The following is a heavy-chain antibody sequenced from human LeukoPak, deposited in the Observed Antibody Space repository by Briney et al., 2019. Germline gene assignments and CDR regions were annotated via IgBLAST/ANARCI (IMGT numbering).Heavy chain of an antibody. Sequence: PGGSLRLSCAASGFTFSSYSMNWVRQAPGKGLEWVSSISSSSSYIYYADSVKGRFTISRDNAKNSLYLQMNSLRAEDTAVYYCATDTLYGSGNAFDIWGQGTMVTVSS. J-gene: IGHJ3*02. V-gene: IGHV3-21*01. CDR1: GFTFSSYS. CDR2: ISSSSSYI. CDR3: ATDTLYGSGNAFDI. D-gene: IGHD3-10*01.